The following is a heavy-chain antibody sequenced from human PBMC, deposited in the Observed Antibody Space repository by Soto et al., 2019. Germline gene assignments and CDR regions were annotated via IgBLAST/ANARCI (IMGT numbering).Heavy chain of an antibody. CDR3: ARPRSDFFNYYAMDV. Sequence: GGSLRLSCAASGFTFSDYYMSWIRQAPGKGLEWVAVISYDGSIKDYADSVKGRFTISRDNSKNTVYLQMNSLRAEDTAVYYCARPRSDFFNYYAMDVWGQGTTVTVSS. CDR2: ISYDGSIK. D-gene: IGHD2-21*02. J-gene: IGHJ6*02. V-gene: IGHV3-30*03. CDR1: GFTFSDYY.